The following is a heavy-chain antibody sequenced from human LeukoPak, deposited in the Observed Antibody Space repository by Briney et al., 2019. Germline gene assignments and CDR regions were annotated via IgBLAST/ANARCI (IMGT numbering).Heavy chain of an antibody. J-gene: IGHJ4*02. V-gene: IGHV4-38-2*01. Sequence: SETLSLTCPVSGFSVHSNYYWGWVPQPPGKGLEWIGNIYHNGDIFHNPSLESRVTMSVDTSKNQFFLKLTSVTAADTAVYYCARSWANLYYFDYWGQGALVAVSS. CDR3: ARSWANLYYFDY. CDR2: IYHNGDI. D-gene: IGHD4/OR15-4a*01. CDR1: GFSVHSNYY.